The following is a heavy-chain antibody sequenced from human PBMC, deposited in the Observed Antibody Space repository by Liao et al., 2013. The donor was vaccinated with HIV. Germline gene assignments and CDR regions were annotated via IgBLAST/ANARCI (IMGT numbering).Heavy chain of an antibody. J-gene: IGHJ5*02. Sequence: QVQLQESGPGLVNPSQTLSLTCNVSGGSISSSNYYWSWIRQPPGKGLEWIGRIYTSGSTNYNPSLKSRVTMSVDTSRNQFSLKLSSVTAADTAVYYCARAIWGLRGTYTQSWFDPWGQGTLVTVSS. CDR2: IYTSGST. V-gene: IGHV4-61*02. CDR3: ARAIWGLRGTYTQSWFDP. CDR1: GGSISSSNYY. D-gene: IGHD1-26*01.